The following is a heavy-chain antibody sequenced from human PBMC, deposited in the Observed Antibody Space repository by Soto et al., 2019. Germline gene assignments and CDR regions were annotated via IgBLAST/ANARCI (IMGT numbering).Heavy chain of an antibody. CDR2: IIPIFGTA. CDR3: ARDGRYCISTSCYGWFDP. CDR1: GGTFSSYA. D-gene: IGHD2-2*01. Sequence: QVQLVQSGAEVKKPGSSVKVSCKASGGTFSSYAISWVRQAPGQGLEWMGGIIPIFGTANYAQKFQGRVTITADESTSTAYMELSSLRSEDTAVYYCARDGRYCISTSCYGWFDPWGQGTLVTVSS. V-gene: IGHV1-69*12. J-gene: IGHJ5*02.